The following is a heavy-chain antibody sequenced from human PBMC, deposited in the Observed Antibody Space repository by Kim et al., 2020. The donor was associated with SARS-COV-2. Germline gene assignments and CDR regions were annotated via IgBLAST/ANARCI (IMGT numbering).Heavy chain of an antibody. Sequence: GGSLRLSCAASGFTVSSNYMSWVRQAPGKGLEWDSVIYSGGSTYYADSVKGRFTISRDNSKNTLYLQMNSLRAEDTAVYYCARELPPDYYYYYGMDVWGQGTTVTVSS. CDR2: IYSGGST. CDR3: ARELPPDYYYYYGMDV. J-gene: IGHJ6*02. CDR1: GFTVSSNY. V-gene: IGHV3-53*01. D-gene: IGHD2-21*01.